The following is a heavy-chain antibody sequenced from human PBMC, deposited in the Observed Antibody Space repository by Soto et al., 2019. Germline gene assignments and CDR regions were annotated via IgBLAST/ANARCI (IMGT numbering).Heavy chain of an antibody. Sequence: LRLSCAASGFTFSSYSMNWVRQAPGKGLEWVSSISSSSSYIYYADSVKGRFTISRDSAKNSLYLQMNSLRAEDTAVYYCARDFAPTERIYHYYYGMDVWGQGTTVTVSS. D-gene: IGHD1-1*01. J-gene: IGHJ6*02. CDR2: ISSSSSYI. CDR3: ARDFAPTERIYHYYYGMDV. CDR1: GFTFSSYS. V-gene: IGHV3-21*01.